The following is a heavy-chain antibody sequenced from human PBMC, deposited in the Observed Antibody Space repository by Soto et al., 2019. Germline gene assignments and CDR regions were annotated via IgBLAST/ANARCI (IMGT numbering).Heavy chain of an antibody. CDR2: ISSSSSYI. V-gene: IGHV3-21*01. J-gene: IGHJ4*02. D-gene: IGHD6-19*01. CDR3: ARDGSAWSLYY. Sequence: EVQLVESGGGLVKPGGSLRLSCAASGFTFSSCSMNWVRQAPGTGLEWVSSISSSSSYIYYADSVKGRVTISSDNAKNSLYLQMNSLRAEDTAVYYCARDGSAWSLYYLGQGTLVNVSS. CDR1: GFTFSSCS.